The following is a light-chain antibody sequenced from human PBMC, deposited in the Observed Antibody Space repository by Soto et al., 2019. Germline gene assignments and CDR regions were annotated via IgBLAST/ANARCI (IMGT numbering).Light chain of an antibody. V-gene: IGKV1-33*01. J-gene: IGKJ4*01. CDR2: DAS. Sequence: DIQMTQSPSSLSVSVGDRVTITCQASQDISNYLNWYQQKPGKAPKLLIYDASNLETGVPSRFSGSGSGTDFTFTISSLQPEDIATYYCQQYDNPSLTFGGGTKVEIK. CDR3: QQYDNPSLT. CDR1: QDISNY.